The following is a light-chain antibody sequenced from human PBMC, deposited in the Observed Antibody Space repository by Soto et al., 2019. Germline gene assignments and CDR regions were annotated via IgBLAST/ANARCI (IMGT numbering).Light chain of an antibody. CDR1: SSDVGGYNY. Sequence: QSVLTQPASVSGSPGQSITISCTGTSSDVGGYNYVSWYQQHPGTAPKLMIYEVSNRPSGVSNRLSGSKSGNTASLTISGLQAEDEADYYCTSYTSSITYVFGTGTKLTVL. CDR2: EVS. CDR3: TSYTSSITYV. V-gene: IGLV2-14*01. J-gene: IGLJ1*01.